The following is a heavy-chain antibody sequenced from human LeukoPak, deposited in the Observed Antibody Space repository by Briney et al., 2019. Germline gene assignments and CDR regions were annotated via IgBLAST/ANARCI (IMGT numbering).Heavy chain of an antibody. Sequence: PSETLSLTCAVYGGSFSGYYWSWIRQPPGKGLEWIGEINHSGSTNYNPSLKSRVTISVDTSKNQFSLKLSSVTAADTAVYYCASYRRNAFDYWGQGTLVTVSS. CDR2: INHSGST. CDR3: ASYRRNAFDY. D-gene: IGHD4-11*01. CDR1: GGSFSGYY. V-gene: IGHV4-34*01. J-gene: IGHJ4*02.